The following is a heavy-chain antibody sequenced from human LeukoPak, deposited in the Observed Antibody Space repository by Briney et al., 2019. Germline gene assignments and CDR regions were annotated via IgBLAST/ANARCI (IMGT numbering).Heavy chain of an antibody. V-gene: IGHV1-18*01. Sequence: GASVKVSCKASGYTFSNYAINWVRQAPGQGLEWMGWISAYNGNTNYAQKLQGRVTMTTDTSTSTAYMELRSLRSDDTAVYYCARDVYSGNYYWSYWGQGTLVTVSS. CDR2: ISAYNGNT. CDR3: ARDVYSGNYYWSY. CDR1: GYTFSNYA. D-gene: IGHD1-26*01. J-gene: IGHJ4*02.